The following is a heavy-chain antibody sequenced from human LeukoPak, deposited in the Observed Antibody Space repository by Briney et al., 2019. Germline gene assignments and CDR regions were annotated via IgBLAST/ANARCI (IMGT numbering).Heavy chain of an antibody. D-gene: IGHD5-12*01. V-gene: IGHV3-11*01. CDR2: ISSSGSTI. CDR3: ASSNIVATSLDY. J-gene: IGHJ4*02. CDR1: GFTFSDYY. Sequence: GGSLRLSCAASGFTFSDYYMSWIRQAPGKGLEWVSYISSSGSTIYYADSVKGRFTISRDNAKNSLYLQMNSLRAEDTAVYYCASSNIVATSLDYWGQGTLVTVSS.